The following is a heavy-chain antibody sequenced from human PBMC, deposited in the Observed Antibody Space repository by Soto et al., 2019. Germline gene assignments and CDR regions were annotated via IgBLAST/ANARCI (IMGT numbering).Heavy chain of an antibody. D-gene: IGHD1-26*01. J-gene: IGHJ4*02. CDR3: AKGADLRDIVGATRGPFYD. CDR2: ISGSGGST. CDR1: GFTFSSYA. Sequence: GGSLRLSCAASGFTFSSYAMSWVRQAPGKGLEWVSAISGSGGSTYYADSVKGRFTISRDNSKNTLYLQMNSLRAEDTAVYYCAKGADLRDIVGATRGPFYDWGQGTLVTVSS. V-gene: IGHV3-23*01.